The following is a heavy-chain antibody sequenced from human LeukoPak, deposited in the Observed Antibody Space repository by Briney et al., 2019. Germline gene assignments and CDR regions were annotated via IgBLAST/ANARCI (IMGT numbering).Heavy chain of an antibody. D-gene: IGHD6-19*01. CDR3: AKGQGSGWYEAFDI. J-gene: IGHJ3*02. CDR1: GFTFSTYG. CDR2: ISYDGSNK. Sequence: PGGSLRLSCAASGFTFSTYGMHWARQAPGKGLEWVAVISYDGSNKYYADSVKGRFTISRNNSKNTLYLQMNSLRAEDTAVYYCAKGQGSGWYEAFDIWGQGTMVTVSS. V-gene: IGHV3-30*18.